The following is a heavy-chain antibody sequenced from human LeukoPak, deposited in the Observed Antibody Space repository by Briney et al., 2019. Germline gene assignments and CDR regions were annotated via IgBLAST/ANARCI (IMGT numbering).Heavy chain of an antibody. J-gene: IGHJ3*02. V-gene: IGHV1-18*01. CDR1: GYTFTSYG. CDR2: ISGSNGNT. D-gene: IGHD6-19*01. Sequence: ASVKVSCKASGYTFTSYGISWVRQAPGQGLEWMGWISGSNGNTNYAQKLQGRVTMTTDTSTSTAYMELRSLRSEDTAVYYCARVSVLGGWDYDAFDIWGQGTMVTVSS. CDR3: ARVSVLGGWDYDAFDI.